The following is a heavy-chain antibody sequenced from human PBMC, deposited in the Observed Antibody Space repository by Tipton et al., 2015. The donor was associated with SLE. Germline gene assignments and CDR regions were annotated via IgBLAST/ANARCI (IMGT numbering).Heavy chain of an antibody. Sequence: SLRLSCAASGFIFSSYWMSWVRQAPGKGLEWVTNINQDGSERYYVDSVKGRFTISRDNAKNSLYLQMNGLRAEDTAVYYCARHGRCSATSCYLEDYWGQGTLVTVSS. V-gene: IGHV3-7*01. D-gene: IGHD2-2*01. CDR1: GFIFSSYW. CDR2: INQDGSER. CDR3: ARHGRCSATSCYLEDY. J-gene: IGHJ4*02.